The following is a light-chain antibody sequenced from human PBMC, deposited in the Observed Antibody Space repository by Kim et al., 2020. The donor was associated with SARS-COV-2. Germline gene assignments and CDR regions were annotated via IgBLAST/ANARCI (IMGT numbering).Light chain of an antibody. Sequence: PGQGTTLTSKTRERVNSSNFVWYQQRPRQAPRLLIYGASSRATGIPDRFSGGGSGTDVTLTISRLEPEDFAVYHCQQDADLPYTFGQGTKVDIK. CDR1: ERVNSSN. V-gene: IGKV3-20*01. CDR2: GAS. CDR3: QQDADLPYT. J-gene: IGKJ2*01.